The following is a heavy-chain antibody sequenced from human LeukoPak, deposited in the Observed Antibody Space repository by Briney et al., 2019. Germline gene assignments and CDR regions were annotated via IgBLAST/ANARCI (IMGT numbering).Heavy chain of an antibody. D-gene: IGHD3-3*01. CDR1: GFTFSGSA. J-gene: IGHJ6*03. CDR2: IRSKANSYAT. CDR3: KFWSGSRYYYMDV. Sequence: PGGSLRLSCAASGFTFSGSAMHWVRQASGKGLEWVGRIRSKANSYATAYAASVKGRFTISRDNSKNTLYLQMNSLRAEDTAVYYCKFWSGSRYYYMDVWGKGTTVTVSS. V-gene: IGHV3-73*01.